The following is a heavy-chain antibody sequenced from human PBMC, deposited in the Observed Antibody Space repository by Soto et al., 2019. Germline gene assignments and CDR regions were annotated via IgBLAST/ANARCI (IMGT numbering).Heavy chain of an antibody. J-gene: IGHJ6*02. D-gene: IGHD6-19*01. V-gene: IGHV3-9*01. CDR2: ISWNSGSI. Sequence: EVQLVESGGGLVQPGRSLRLSCAASGFTFDDYAMHWVRQAPGKGLEWVSGISWNSGSIGYADSVKGRFTISRDNAKNSLYLQMNSLRAEDTALYYCARVVIESSGDYYYYDMDVWGQGTTVTVSS. CDR1: GFTFDDYA. CDR3: ARVVIESSGDYYYYDMDV.